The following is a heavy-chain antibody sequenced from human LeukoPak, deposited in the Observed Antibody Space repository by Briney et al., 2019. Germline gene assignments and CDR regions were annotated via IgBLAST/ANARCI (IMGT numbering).Heavy chain of an antibody. J-gene: IGHJ4*02. Sequence: GGSLRLSCAASGFTFTNYWMSWVRRAPGKGLEWVANIKQDGSDKFYVDSVKGRFTISRDNAKNSLSLQMNNLRGEDTAVYYCARDPLSSSSFDLWGQGTLVTVSS. CDR3: ARDPLSSSSFDL. CDR1: GFTFTNYW. CDR2: IKQDGSDK. D-gene: IGHD6-13*01. V-gene: IGHV3-7*01.